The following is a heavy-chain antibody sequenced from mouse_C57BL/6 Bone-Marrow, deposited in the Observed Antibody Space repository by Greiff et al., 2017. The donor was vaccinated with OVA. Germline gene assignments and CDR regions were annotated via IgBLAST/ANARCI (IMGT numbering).Heavy chain of an antibody. V-gene: IGHV1-59*01. Sequence: QVQLQQPGAELVRPGTSVKLSCKASGYTFTSYWMHWVKQRPGQGLEWIGVIDPSDSYTNYNQKFKGKATLTVDTSSSTAYMQLSSLTSEDSAVYYGARYYYSNYVGDAMDYWGQGTSVTVSS. J-gene: IGHJ4*01. CDR1: GYTFTSYW. D-gene: IGHD2-5*01. CDR3: ARYYYSNYVGDAMDY. CDR2: IDPSDSYT.